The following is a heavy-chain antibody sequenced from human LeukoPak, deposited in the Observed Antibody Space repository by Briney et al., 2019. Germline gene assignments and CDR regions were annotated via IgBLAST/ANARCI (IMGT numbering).Heavy chain of an antibody. CDR3: AKENYD. CDR2: IWYDGSNK. D-gene: IGHD1-7*01. Sequence: QAGGSLRLSCAASGFTFSSYGMHWVRQAPGKGLEWVAVIWYDGSNKYYADSVKGRFTISRDNSKNTLYLQMNSLRDEDTAVYYCAKENYDWGQGTLVTVSS. J-gene: IGHJ4*02. V-gene: IGHV3-33*06. CDR1: GFTFSSYG.